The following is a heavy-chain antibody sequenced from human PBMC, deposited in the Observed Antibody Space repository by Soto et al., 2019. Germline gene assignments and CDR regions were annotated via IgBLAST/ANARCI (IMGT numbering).Heavy chain of an antibody. CDR2: IYYSGST. D-gene: IGHD3-22*01. Sequence: SETLSLTCTVSGGSISSGGYYWSWIRQHPGKGLEWIGYIYYSGSTYYNPSLKSRVTISVDTSKNQISLKLRSVTAADTAVYYCARELDSSGPGAFDIWGQGTMVTVSS. CDR3: ARELDSSGPGAFDI. V-gene: IGHV4-31*03. CDR1: GGSISSGGYY. J-gene: IGHJ3*02.